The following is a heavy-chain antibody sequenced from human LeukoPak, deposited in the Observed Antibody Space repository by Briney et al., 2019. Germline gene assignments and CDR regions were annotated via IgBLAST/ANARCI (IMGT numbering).Heavy chain of an antibody. V-gene: IGHV1-8*01. CDR1: GYTFTSYD. CDR2: MNPNSGNT. Sequence: ASVKVSCKASGYTFTSYDINWVRQATGQGLEWMGWMNPNSGNTGYAQKFQGRVTMTRNTSISTAYVELSSLRSEDTAVYYCARFFYDSSGYYLGNWGQGTLVTVSS. CDR3: ARFFYDSSGYYLGN. J-gene: IGHJ4*02. D-gene: IGHD3-22*01.